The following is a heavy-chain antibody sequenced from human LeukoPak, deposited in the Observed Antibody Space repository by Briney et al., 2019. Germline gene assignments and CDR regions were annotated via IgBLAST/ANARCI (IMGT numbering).Heavy chain of an antibody. CDR1: GFTSRRSA. CDR3: ARDSPGYGGYDFD. J-gene: IGHJ4*02. D-gene: IGHD5-12*01. V-gene: IGHV3-23*01. CDR2: INGVGGAT. Sequence: SGGSLRLSCAASGFTSRRSAVSWVRQAPGKGLEWISTINGVGGATYYADSVTGRFTISSDTSQILLFLQMNSLRTEDTAVYYCARDSPGYGGYDFDWGQGTLVTVSS.